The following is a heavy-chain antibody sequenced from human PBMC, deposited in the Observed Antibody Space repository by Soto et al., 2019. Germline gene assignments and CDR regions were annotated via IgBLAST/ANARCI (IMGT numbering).Heavy chain of an antibody. CDR3: AADAMAWPQMVHSDY. CDR2: IAVGSGYT. CDR1: GFTFTSSA. V-gene: IGHV1-58*01. Sequence: ASVKVSCKASGFTFTSSAFQWVRQARGQRLEWIGWIAVGSGYTNYAQRFQDRVTLTRDMSTATTYMELSRLTSEDTAIYYCAADAMAWPQMVHSDYRGQGTLVTLST. D-gene: IGHD2-8*01. J-gene: IGHJ4*02.